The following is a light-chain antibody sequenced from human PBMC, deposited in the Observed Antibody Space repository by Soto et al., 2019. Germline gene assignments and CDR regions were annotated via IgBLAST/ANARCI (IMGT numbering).Light chain of an antibody. V-gene: IGKV1-5*03. Sequence: DIQMTQSPSTLSASVGDRVTITCRASQSIDSWLAWYQQKTGKAPKLLIYKTSNLESGVPSRFSGSGSGTEFSLTISSLQPDDFATYYCQQYKSFSLTFGGWPRVEVK. CDR2: KTS. CDR1: QSIDSW. CDR3: QQYKSFSLT. J-gene: IGKJ4*01.